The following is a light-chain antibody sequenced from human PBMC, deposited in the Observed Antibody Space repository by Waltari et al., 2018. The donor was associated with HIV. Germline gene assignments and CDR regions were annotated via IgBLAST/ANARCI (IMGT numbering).Light chain of an antibody. CDR3: ATWDSSLSVGVV. Sequence: QSVLTQPPSVSAAPGQKVTISCSGSSSNIGNNFVSWYQQLPGTAPKLLIYESNKRPSGIPDRFCGSKSGTSATLGSTGLQTGDEADYYCATWDSSLSVGVVFGGGTKLTVL. V-gene: IGLV1-51*02. CDR1: SSNIGNNF. CDR2: ESN. J-gene: IGLJ2*01.